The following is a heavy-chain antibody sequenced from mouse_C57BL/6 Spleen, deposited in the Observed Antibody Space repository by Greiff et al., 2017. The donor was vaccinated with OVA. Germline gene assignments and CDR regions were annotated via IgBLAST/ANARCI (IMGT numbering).Heavy chain of an antibody. D-gene: IGHD2-4*01. J-gene: IGHJ2*01. CDR1: GYTFTGYW. V-gene: IGHV1-9*01. CDR3: ASGGYDYDRGYFDY. CDR2: ILPGSGST. Sequence: VQRVESGAELMKPGASVKLSCKATGYTFTGYWIEWVKQRPGHGLEWIGEILPGSGSTNYNEKFKGKATFTADTSSNTAYMQLSSLTTEDAAIYYCASGGYDYDRGYFDYWGQGTTLTVSS.